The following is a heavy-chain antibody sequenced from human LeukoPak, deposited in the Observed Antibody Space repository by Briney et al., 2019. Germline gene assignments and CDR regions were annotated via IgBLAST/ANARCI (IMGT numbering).Heavy chain of an antibody. J-gene: IGHJ4*02. Sequence: PGGSLRLSCAASGFTFSSYSMNWVRQAPGKGLEWVSSISGTGDYIYYADSVKGRFTISRDNGKNSLFLQMNSLRVEDTAVYYCAREGSIVVVPAASDYWGQGTLVTVSS. CDR2: ISGTGDYI. CDR1: GFTFSSYS. CDR3: AREGSIVVVPAASDY. D-gene: IGHD2-2*01. V-gene: IGHV3-21*01.